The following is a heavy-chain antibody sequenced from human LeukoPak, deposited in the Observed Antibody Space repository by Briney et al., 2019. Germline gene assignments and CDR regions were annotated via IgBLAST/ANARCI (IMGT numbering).Heavy chain of an antibody. D-gene: IGHD3-10*01. CDR1: GFTFSSYW. J-gene: IGHJ6*02. V-gene: IGHV3-74*01. CDR3: ARGARGSYYGMDV. CDR2: IASDGSST. Sequence: GGSLRLSCAASGFTFSSYWMNWVRQAPGKGLVWVSRIASDGSSTTYADSVKGRFTISRDNSKNTLYLQMNSLRAEDTAVYYCARGARGSYYGMDVWGQGTTVTVSS.